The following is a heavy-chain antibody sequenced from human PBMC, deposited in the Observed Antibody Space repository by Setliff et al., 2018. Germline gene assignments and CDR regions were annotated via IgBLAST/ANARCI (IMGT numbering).Heavy chain of an antibody. D-gene: IGHD3-22*01. CDR2: IYYSGTT. V-gene: IGHV4-61*03. J-gene: IGHJ5*02. Sequence: SETLSLTCTVSGDSINSRTNYWSWIRQPPGKGLEWIGYIYYSGTTNYNPSLKSRVTMSVDTSKNHVSLKLSSVTAADTAVYYCARAHTWSLPNDNSGYPGWFDPWGQGTLVTVSS. CDR3: ARAHTWSLPNDNSGYPGWFDP. CDR1: GDSINSRTNY.